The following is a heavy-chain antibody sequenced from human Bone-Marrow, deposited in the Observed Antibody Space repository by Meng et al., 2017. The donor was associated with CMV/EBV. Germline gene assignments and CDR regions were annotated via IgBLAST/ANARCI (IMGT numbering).Heavy chain of an antibody. D-gene: IGHD2-2*01. CDR3: VREGPPYCSSTSCYLDPYYYGMDV. J-gene: IGHJ6*02. V-gene: IGHV3-64*02. CDR1: GFAVNSYY. CDR2: ISSNGGST. Sequence: GESLKISCAASGFAVNSYYMHWVRQAPGKGLEYVSAISSNGGSTYYADSVKGRFTISRDNSKNTLYLQMGSLRAEDMAVYYRVREGPPYCSSTSCYLDPYYYGMDVWGQGNTVNVSS.